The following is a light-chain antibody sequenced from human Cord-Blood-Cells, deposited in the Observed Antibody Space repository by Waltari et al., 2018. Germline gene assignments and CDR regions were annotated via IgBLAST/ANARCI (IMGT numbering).Light chain of an antibody. CDR2: DAS. V-gene: IGKV1-33*01. Sequence: DIQMTQSPSSLSASVGDRVTITFQASQDINNYLNWYQQKPGKAPKLLIYDASNLETGVPSRFSGSGSGTDFTFTISSLQPEDIATYYCQQYDNLPFTFGPETKVDIK. CDR3: QQYDNLPFT. J-gene: IGKJ3*01. CDR1: QDINNY.